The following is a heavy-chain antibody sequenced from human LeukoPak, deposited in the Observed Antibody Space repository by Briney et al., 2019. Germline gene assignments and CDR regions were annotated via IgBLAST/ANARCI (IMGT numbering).Heavy chain of an antibody. D-gene: IGHD3-3*01. CDR2: IYHSGST. J-gene: IGHJ5*02. Sequence: SETLSLTXAVSGYSISSGYYWGWIRQPPGKGLEWIGSIYHSGSTYYNPSLKSRVTISVDTSKNQFSLKLSSVTAADTAVYYCARRGGYDFWSGYLTWFDPWGQGTLVTVSS. V-gene: IGHV4-38-2*01. CDR3: ARRGGYDFWSGYLTWFDP. CDR1: GYSISSGYY.